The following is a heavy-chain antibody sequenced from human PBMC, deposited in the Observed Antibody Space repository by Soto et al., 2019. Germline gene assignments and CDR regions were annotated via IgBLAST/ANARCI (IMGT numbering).Heavy chain of an antibody. Sequence: SETLSLTCTVSGGSISSGDYYWSWIRQPPGKGLEWIGYIYYSGSTNYNPSLKSRVTISVDTSKNQFSLKLSSVTAADTAVYYCARSPSGYTLDYWGQGTLVTVSS. V-gene: IGHV4-30-4*01. J-gene: IGHJ4*02. CDR1: GGSISSGDYY. CDR2: IYYSGST. CDR3: ARSPSGYTLDY. D-gene: IGHD5-12*01.